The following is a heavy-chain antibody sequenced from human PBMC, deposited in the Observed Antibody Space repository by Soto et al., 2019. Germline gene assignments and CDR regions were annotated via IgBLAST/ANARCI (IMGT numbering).Heavy chain of an antibody. CDR2: IYYSGST. V-gene: IGHV4-61*08. D-gene: IGHD2-8*01. CDR1: GGSVSSGGYY. Sequence: SETLSLTCTVSGGSVSSGGYYWSWIRQPPGKGLEWIGYIYYSGSTNYNPSLKSRVTISVDTSKNQFSLKLSSVTAADTAVYYCAEGAKYCTNGVCYTPNDWFDPWGQGTQVTVSS. CDR3: AEGAKYCTNGVCYTPNDWFDP. J-gene: IGHJ5*02.